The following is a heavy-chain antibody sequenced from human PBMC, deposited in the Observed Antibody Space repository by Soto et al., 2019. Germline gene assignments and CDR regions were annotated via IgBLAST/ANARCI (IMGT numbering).Heavy chain of an antibody. CDR1: GDSITSGGYS. V-gene: IGHV4-30-2*01. CDR3: ARAGRGSTSCFTRWFDP. D-gene: IGHD2-2*02. CDR2: IFHTGST. J-gene: IGHJ5*02. Sequence: PSETLSLTCAVSGDSITSGGYSWSWIRQPPGKGLEWIGNIFHTGSTSYNPSLKSRVIISVDRSKNQFSLNLNSVTAADTAVYYCARAGRGSTSCFTRWFDPWGQGTLVTVSS.